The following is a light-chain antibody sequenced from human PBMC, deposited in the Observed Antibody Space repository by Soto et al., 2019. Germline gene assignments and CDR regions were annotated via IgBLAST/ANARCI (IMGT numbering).Light chain of an antibody. J-gene: IGKJ4*01. Sequence: EIVMTQFPDSLCVSPGESATLSCRASQSVGTTLAWYQQKPGQAPRLLIYGASTRASGCPPRFRGSGSGTDFTLNINYLRSEDIAVYFCQQYKEYVTVGGGTKVEV. CDR2: GAS. CDR1: QSVGTT. V-gene: IGKV3D-15*01. CDR3: QQYKEYVT.